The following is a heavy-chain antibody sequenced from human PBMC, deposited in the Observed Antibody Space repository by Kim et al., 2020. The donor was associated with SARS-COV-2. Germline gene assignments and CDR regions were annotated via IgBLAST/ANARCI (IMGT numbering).Heavy chain of an antibody. V-gene: IGHV7-4-1*02. Sequence: ASVKVSCKASGYTFTSYAMNWVRQAPGQGLEWMGWINTNTGNPTYAQGFTGRFVFSLDTSVSTAYLQISSLKAEDTAVYYCARGGTDIVVVVERYGMDVWGQGTTVTVSS. CDR2: INTNTGNP. D-gene: IGHD2-15*01. CDR3: ARGGTDIVVVVERYGMDV. CDR1: GYTFTSYA. J-gene: IGHJ6*02.